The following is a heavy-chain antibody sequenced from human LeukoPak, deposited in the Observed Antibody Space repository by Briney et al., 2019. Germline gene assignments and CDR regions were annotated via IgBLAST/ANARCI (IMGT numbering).Heavy chain of an antibody. CDR3: ARDDRPYCYDSSGYYYFDY. D-gene: IGHD3-22*01. Sequence: GGSLRLSCAASGFTFSSYSMNWVRQAPGKGLEWVSYISSSGSTIYYADSVKGRFTISRDNAKNSLYLQMNSLRAEDTAVYYCARDDRPYCYDSSGYYYFDYWGQGTLVTVSS. CDR2: ISSSGSTI. V-gene: IGHV3-48*04. J-gene: IGHJ4*02. CDR1: GFTFSSYS.